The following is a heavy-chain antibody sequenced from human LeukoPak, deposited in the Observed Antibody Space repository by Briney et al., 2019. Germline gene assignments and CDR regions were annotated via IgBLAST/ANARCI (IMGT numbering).Heavy chain of an antibody. V-gene: IGHV1-8*01. Sequence: ASVKVSCKASGYTLTSYDINWVRQATGQGLEWMGWMNSNSGRTGYAQNFQGRITITRNTSISTAYLELSSLRSDDTAVYYCTRETSSRYFDYWGQGTLVTVSS. CDR1: GYTLTSYD. CDR3: TRETSSRYFDY. CDR2: MNSNSGRT. J-gene: IGHJ4*02.